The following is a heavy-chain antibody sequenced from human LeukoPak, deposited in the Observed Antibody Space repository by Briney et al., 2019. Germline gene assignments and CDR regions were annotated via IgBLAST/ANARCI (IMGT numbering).Heavy chain of an antibody. J-gene: IGHJ4*02. Sequence: GESLKISCKGSGYTFSTYWIAWVRQMPGKGLEWMGFISPSDSDSRYSPPFQGQVTISTDKSINTAYLQWSSLKASDTAIYYCARQDGGSHKYFDFWGQGTLVTVSA. CDR2: ISPSDSDS. V-gene: IGHV5-51*01. CDR1: GYTFSTYW. CDR3: ARQDGGSHKYFDF. D-gene: IGHD1-26*01.